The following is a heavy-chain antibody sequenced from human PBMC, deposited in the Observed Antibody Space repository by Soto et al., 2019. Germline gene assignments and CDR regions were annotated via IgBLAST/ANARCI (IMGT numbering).Heavy chain of an antibody. D-gene: IGHD2-2*02. J-gene: IGHJ1*01. CDR2: IYYSGST. CDR3: ARQYLEGYLQH. Sequence: QLQLQESGPGLVKPSETLSLTCTVSGGSISSSSYYWGWIRQPPGKGLEWIGSIYYSGSTYYNPSLKSRVTISVDTSKNQFSLKLSSVTAADTAVYYCARQYLEGYLQHWGQGTLVTVSS. CDR1: GGSISSSSYY. V-gene: IGHV4-39*01.